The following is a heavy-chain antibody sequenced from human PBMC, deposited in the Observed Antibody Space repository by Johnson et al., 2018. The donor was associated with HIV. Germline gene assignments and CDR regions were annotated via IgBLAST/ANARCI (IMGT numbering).Heavy chain of an antibody. CDR3: AKDNSYGDLRDAFDI. CDR1: GFTLSSYA. Sequence: QVQLVASGGGVVQPGRSLRLSCVASGFTLSSYAMHWVRQAPGKGLERVGVIAFAGSNTYYADSVKGRFTISRDNSKNTLSLQMNSMRAEDTAVYYCAKDNSYGDLRDAFDIWGQGTMVTVSS. CDR2: IAFAGSNT. J-gene: IGHJ3*02. V-gene: IGHV3-30*04. D-gene: IGHD4-17*01.